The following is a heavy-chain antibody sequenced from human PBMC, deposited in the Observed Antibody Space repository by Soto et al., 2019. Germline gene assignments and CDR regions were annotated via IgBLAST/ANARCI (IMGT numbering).Heavy chain of an antibody. CDR2: IYYSGST. Sequence: XETLSLTCTFSVGSISSYYWSCIRHPPGKGLEWIGYIYYSGSTNYNPSLKSRVTISVDTSKNQFSLKLSSVTAADTAVYYCARGKYYYDSSGYDYWGKGTLVTVSS. D-gene: IGHD3-22*01. V-gene: IGHV4-59*01. CDR3: ARGKYYYDSSGYDY. J-gene: IGHJ4*02. CDR1: VGSISSYY.